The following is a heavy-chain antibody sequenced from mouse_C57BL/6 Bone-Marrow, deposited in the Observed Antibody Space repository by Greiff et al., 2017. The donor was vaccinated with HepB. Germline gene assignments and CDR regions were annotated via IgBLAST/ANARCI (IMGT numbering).Heavy chain of an antibody. J-gene: IGHJ3*01. V-gene: IGHV1-81*01. CDR3: ARERGYYYGSRPWFAY. Sequence: VQLQQSGAELARPGASVKLSCKASGYTFTSYGISWVKQRTGQGLKWIGEIYPRSGNTYYNEKFKGKATLTADKSSSTAYMELRSLTSEDSAVYFCARERGYYYGSRPWFAYWGQGTLVTVSA. CDR2: IYPRSGNT. D-gene: IGHD1-1*01. CDR1: GYTFTSYG.